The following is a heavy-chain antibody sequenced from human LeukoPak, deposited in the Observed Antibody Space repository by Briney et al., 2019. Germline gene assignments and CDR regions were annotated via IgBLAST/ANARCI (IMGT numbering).Heavy chain of an antibody. CDR2: IYYSGST. J-gene: IGHJ6*03. Sequence: SETLSLTCTVSGGSISSYYWSWIRQPPGKGLEWIGYIYYSGSTNYNPSLKSRVTTSVDTSKNQFSLKLSSVTAADTAVYYCARVSWSPGTSYYYMDVWGKGTTVTVSS. CDR1: GGSISSYY. CDR3: ARVSWSPGTSYYYMDV. V-gene: IGHV4-59*01. D-gene: IGHD1-1*01.